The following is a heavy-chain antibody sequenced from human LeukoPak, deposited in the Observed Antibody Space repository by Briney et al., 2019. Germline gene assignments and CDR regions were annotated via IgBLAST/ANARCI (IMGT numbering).Heavy chain of an antibody. V-gene: IGHV4-38-2*02. Sequence: NPSETLSLTCTVSGYSISSGYYWGWIRQPPGKGLEWIGSIYHSGSTYYNPSLKSRVTISVDTSKNQFSLKLSSVTAADTAVYYCARGRGIQLWLRAAVFDYWGQGTLVTVSS. J-gene: IGHJ4*02. CDR3: ARGRGIQLWLRAAVFDY. D-gene: IGHD5-18*01. CDR2: IYHSGST. CDR1: GYSISSGYY.